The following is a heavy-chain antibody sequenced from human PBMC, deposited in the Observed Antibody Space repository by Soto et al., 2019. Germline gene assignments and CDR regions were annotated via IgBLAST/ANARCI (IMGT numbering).Heavy chain of an antibody. J-gene: IGHJ6*02. Sequence: QVQLQEAGPGLVKPSETLSLTCNVSGGSMTTYYWNWIRQPAGKGLEWIRRIYPSGSTKYNPSLKRRVTMSADTSKNQYSLKLSSVTAADTAVYYWAKGGQWLVDGARYYGMEVWGQGTTVTVSS. V-gene: IGHV4-4*07. D-gene: IGHD6-19*01. CDR2: IYPSGST. CDR3: AKGGQWLVDGARYYGMEV. CDR1: GGSMTTYY.